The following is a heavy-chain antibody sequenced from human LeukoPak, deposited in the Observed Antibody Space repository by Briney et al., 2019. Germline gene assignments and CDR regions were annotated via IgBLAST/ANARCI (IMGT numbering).Heavy chain of an antibody. J-gene: IGHJ4*02. D-gene: IGHD3-10*01. Sequence: GGSLRLSCAASGFTFSSYAMSWARQAPGKGLEWVSAISGSGGSTYYADSVKGRFTISRDNSKNTLYLQMNSLRAEDTAVYYCAKDADLPLRYGSGFFDYWGQGTLVTVSS. CDR1: GFTFSSYA. CDR3: AKDADLPLRYGSGFFDY. V-gene: IGHV3-23*01. CDR2: ISGSGGST.